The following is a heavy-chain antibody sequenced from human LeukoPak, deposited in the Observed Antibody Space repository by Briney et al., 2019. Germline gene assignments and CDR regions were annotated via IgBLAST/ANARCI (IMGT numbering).Heavy chain of an antibody. Sequence: PGGSLRLSCAASGFTFSSYTMNWVRQAPGKGLEWVSSIGSSSSYIYYADSVKGRFTISRDNAKNSLYLQMNSLRAEDTAVYYCARGGDYVWGSYRYDAFDIWGQGTMVTASS. D-gene: IGHD3-16*02. V-gene: IGHV3-21*01. CDR1: GFTFSSYT. CDR2: IGSSSSYI. J-gene: IGHJ3*02. CDR3: ARGGDYVWGSYRYDAFDI.